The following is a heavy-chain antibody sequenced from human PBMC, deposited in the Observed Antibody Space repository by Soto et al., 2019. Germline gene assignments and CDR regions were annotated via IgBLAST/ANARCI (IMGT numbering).Heavy chain of an antibody. Sequence: EVQLVESGGGLVQPGASLKLSCAASGFTLSGSAIHWVRHPSGKGLEWVGRIGSKTNTHATVYAASVKGRFTISRDDSKNMAFLQMTSLKTEDTALYYCTATYAANWYVGGNWGQGTLVTVSS. D-gene: IGHD1-1*01. J-gene: IGHJ4*02. CDR3: TATYAANWYVGGN. V-gene: IGHV3-73*02. CDR1: GFTLSGSA. CDR2: IGSKTNTHAT.